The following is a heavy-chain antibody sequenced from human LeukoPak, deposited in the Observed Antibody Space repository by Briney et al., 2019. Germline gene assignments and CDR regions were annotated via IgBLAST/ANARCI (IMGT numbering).Heavy chain of an antibody. D-gene: IGHD3-10*01. Sequence: GGPLRLSCAASGFTFSSYSMNWVRQAPGKGLEWVSSISSSSSYIYYADSVKGRFTISRDNAKNSLYLQMNSLRAEDTAVYYCARAVAMVPAFDIWGQGTMVTVSS. CDR1: GFTFSSYS. V-gene: IGHV3-21*01. J-gene: IGHJ3*02. CDR2: ISSSSSYI. CDR3: ARAVAMVPAFDI.